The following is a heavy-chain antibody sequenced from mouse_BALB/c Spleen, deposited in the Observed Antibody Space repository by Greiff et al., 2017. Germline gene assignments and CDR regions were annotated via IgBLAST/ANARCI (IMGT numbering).Heavy chain of an antibody. V-gene: IGHV5-9-4*01. J-gene: IGHJ2*01. Sequence: EVKVEESGGGLVKPGGSLKLSCAASGFTFSSYAMSWVRQSPEKRLEWVAEISSGGSYTYYPDTVTGRFTISRDNAKNTLYLEMSSLRSEDTAMYYCARGRSSYDYWGQGTTLTVSS. CDR2: ISSGGSYT. CDR1: GFTFSSYA. CDR3: ARGRSSYDY. D-gene: IGHD1-1*01.